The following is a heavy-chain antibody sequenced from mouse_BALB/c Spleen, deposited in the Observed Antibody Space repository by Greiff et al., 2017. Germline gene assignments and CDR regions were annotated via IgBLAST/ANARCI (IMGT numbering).Heavy chain of an antibody. V-gene: IGHV1S12*01. J-gene: IGHJ4*01. CDR3: ARSTTATRAMDY. Sequence: VQLQQSGPELVKPGALVKISCKASGYTFTSYDINWVKQRPGQGLEWIGWIYPGGGSTYYTEKFKGMATRNANKSSSTVYKQLSSLTSDNSAVYFCARSTTATRAMDYWGQGTSVTVSS. CDR1: GYTFTSYD. CDR2: IYPGGGST. D-gene: IGHD1-2*01.